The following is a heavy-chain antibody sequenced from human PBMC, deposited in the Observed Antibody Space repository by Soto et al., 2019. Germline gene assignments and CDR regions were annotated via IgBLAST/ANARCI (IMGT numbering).Heavy chain of an antibody. CDR3: VRGRGGYYPYYWYYGMEV. V-gene: IGHV4-34*01. Sequence: SETLSLTCAVYGGSFSGYYWSWSRQPPGKGLEWIGEINHSGSTNYNPSLKSRVTISVDTSKNQFSLKLSSLTAADTAVYYCVRGRGGYYPYYWYYGMEVWGQGT. D-gene: IGHD3-3*01. J-gene: IGHJ6*02. CDR1: GGSFSGYY. CDR2: INHSGST.